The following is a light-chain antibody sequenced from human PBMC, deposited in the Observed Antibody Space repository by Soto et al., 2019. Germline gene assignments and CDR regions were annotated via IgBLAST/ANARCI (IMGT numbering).Light chain of an antibody. CDR1: QSVSSN. Sequence: EIVMTQSPTILSVSPGERATLSCRASQSVSSNLAWYQQKPGQAPRLLVYGASSRATGIPDRFSGGGSGTDFTLTISRLEPEDFAVYYCQQCGSSPWTFGQGTKVDIK. J-gene: IGKJ1*01. CDR3: QQCGSSPWT. CDR2: GAS. V-gene: IGKV3-20*01.